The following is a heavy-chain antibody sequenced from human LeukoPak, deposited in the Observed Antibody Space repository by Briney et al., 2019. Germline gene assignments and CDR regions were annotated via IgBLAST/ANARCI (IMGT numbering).Heavy chain of an antibody. V-gene: IGHV1-46*01. CDR3: ARDADITMVRGVFDY. Sequence: ASVKVSCKASGYTFTSYYMHWVRQAPGQGLEWMGIINPSSGSTSYAQKFQGRVTMTRDTSTSTVYMELSSLRSEDTAVYYCARDADITMVRGVFDYWGQGTLVTVSS. CDR2: INPSSGST. J-gene: IGHJ4*02. D-gene: IGHD3-10*01. CDR1: GYTFTSYY.